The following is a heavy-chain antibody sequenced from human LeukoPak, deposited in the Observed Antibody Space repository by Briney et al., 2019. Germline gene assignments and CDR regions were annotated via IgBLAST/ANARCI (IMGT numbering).Heavy chain of an antibody. J-gene: IGHJ4*02. CDR3: ATDQRYAFDY. Sequence: GGSLRLSCATSGSSFTDYPMNWLRQAPGKGLEWISNIRTTAEGAKYAYYADSVKGRVTISRDDGKNTLYLHMNSLRDDDTAVYYCATDQRYAFDYWGQGILVTVSS. V-gene: IGHV3-48*02. D-gene: IGHD3-9*01. CDR1: GSSFTDYP. CDR2: IRTTAEGAKYA.